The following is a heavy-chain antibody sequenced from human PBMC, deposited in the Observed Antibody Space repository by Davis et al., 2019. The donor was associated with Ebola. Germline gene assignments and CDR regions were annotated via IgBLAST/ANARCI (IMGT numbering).Heavy chain of an antibody. V-gene: IGHV1-8*01. J-gene: IGHJ4*02. CDR3: AREVSRGAVAGVFFDY. CDR1: GYTFTNFD. D-gene: IGHD6-19*01. Sequence: AASVKVSCKASGYTFTNFDVVWVRQAPGQGLEWMGWMNPNSGNTGFAQIFQGRVTMTRHTSINTAYMDLSSLRSEDTAVYYCAREVSRGAVAGVFFDYWGQGTLVTVSS. CDR2: MNPNSGNT.